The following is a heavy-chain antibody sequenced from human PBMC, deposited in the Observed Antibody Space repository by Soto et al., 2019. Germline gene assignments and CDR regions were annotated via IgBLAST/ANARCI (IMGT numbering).Heavy chain of an antibody. J-gene: IGHJ6*02. CDR2: TYYRSLWYS. D-gene: IGHD2-15*01. V-gene: IGHV6-1*01. CDR3: ARSEEDSDYYYYGLDV. CDR1: GDSVSSSSVA. Sequence: SQTLSLTCVISGDSVSSSSVAWNWVGQSPSRGLEWLGRTYYRSLWYSDFEVSVRGRIVINADTSKTQFSLQLNSVTPEDTAVYFCARSEEDSDYYYYGLDVWGQGTTVNVAS.